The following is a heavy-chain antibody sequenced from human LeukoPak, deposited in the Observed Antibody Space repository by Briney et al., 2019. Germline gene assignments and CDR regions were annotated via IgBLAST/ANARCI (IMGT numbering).Heavy chain of an antibody. CDR2: IKSKTDGGTT. Sequence: GGSLRLSCAASGFTFSNAWMSWVRQAPGKGLEWVGRIKSKTDGGTTDYAAPVKGRFTISRDDSKNTLYLQMNSLKTEDTAVYYCTTEGPPLVGATSGFDFDIWGQGTMVTVSS. CDR3: TTEGPPLVGATSGFDFDI. CDR1: GFTFSNAW. V-gene: IGHV3-15*01. J-gene: IGHJ3*02. D-gene: IGHD1-26*01.